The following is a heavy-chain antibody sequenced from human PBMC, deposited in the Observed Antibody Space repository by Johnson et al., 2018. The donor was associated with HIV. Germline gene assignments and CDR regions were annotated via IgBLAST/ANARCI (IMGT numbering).Heavy chain of an antibody. CDR2: IKQDGSEK. D-gene: IGHD3-3*01. V-gene: IGHV3-7*02. Sequence: VQLVESGGGVVQPGGSLRLSCAASAFTFSSYWMSWVRQAPGKGLEWVANIKQDGSEKQYVDSVKGRFTISRDNAKNSLCLQMNSLIAEDTAVYYCGRNRGEREKEEGAADYYDFGKDYPGQDSRAVVGTFDIWGKGTMVTVSS. CDR3: GRNRGEREKEEGAADYYDFGKDYPGQDSRAVVGTFDI. J-gene: IGHJ3*02. CDR1: AFTFSSYW.